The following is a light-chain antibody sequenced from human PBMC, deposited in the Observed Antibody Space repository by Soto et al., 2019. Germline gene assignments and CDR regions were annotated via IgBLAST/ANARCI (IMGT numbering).Light chain of an antibody. Sequence: DIVMTQSPLSLPVTPGEPASLSCRSSQSLLHSNGYNYLDWYLQKPGQSPQLLIYLGSNRASGVPDRFSGSGSGTDFPLKISRVEAEDVGVYYCMQPLQSWTFGQGTKVEIK. V-gene: IGKV2-28*01. CDR3: MQPLQSWT. CDR1: QSLLHSNGYNY. CDR2: LGS. J-gene: IGKJ1*01.